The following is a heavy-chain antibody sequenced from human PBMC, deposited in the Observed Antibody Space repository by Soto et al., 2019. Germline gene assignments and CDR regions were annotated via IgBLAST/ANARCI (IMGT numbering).Heavy chain of an antibody. CDR3: AKLTAA. J-gene: IGHJ4*02. V-gene: IGHV3-23*01. CDR1: GFTFSAYV. CDR2: ITSSGGGT. D-gene: IGHD6-13*01. Sequence: EVEVLESGGGLVQPGGSLRLSCAASGFTFSAYVMSWVRQAPGKGLEWVSSITSSGGGTYYADSVKGRFTVSRDNSKNTVYLQMTGLRDEDTAVYCCAKLTAAWGQGTLVTVSS.